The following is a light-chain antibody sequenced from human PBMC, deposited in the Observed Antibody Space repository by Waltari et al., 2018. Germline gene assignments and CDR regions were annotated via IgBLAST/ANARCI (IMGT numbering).Light chain of an antibody. CDR2: KVS. J-gene: IGKJ1*01. CDR1: QSLVHSDGKTY. Sequence: DVVMTQSPLSLPVTLGQPASISCTSSQSLVHSDGKTYLHWLHQGPDQSPRRLIYKVSSLDCGVPDGFIGSGSGTDFTLNISRVEAEDVGIYYCMQATHWPLTFGQGTRVEIK. CDR3: MQATHWPLT. V-gene: IGKV2-30*02.